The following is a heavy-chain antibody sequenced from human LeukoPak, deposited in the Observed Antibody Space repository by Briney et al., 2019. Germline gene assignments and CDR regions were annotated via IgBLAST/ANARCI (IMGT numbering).Heavy chain of an antibody. V-gene: IGHV1-46*01. Sequence: GASVKVSCKASGYTFTKCYIHWVRQAPGQGLEWMGLINPGGDNTNYAQNFQGRVTMTRDTSTSTVYMELSSLRSEDTAIYYCARIRDGYNDAYDIWGQGTVVTVSS. J-gene: IGHJ3*02. CDR3: ARIRDGYNDAYDI. CDR1: GYTFTKCY. D-gene: IGHD5-24*01. CDR2: INPGGDNT.